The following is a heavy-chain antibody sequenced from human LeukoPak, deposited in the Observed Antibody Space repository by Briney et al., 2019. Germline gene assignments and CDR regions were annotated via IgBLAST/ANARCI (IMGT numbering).Heavy chain of an antibody. CDR2: IYYSGST. CDR3: ARQRRLELPDY. D-gene: IGHD3-16*01. Sequence: SETLSLTCTVSGGSISSYYWSWIRQPPGKGLEWIGYIYYSGSTNYNPSLKSRVTISVDTSKNQFSLKLSSVTAAATAVYYCARQRRLELPDYWGQGTLVTVSS. V-gene: IGHV4-59*08. CDR1: GGSISSYY. J-gene: IGHJ4*02.